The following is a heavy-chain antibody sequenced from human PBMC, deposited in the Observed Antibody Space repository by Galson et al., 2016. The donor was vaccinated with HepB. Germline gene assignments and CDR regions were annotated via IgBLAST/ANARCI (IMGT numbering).Heavy chain of an antibody. CDR1: GASIISTNYN. V-gene: IGHV4-39*01. D-gene: IGHD3-9*01. J-gene: IGHJ5*02. CDR3: ARHPTGYPNWFDR. Sequence: LSLTCTVSGASIISTNYNWGWLRQPPGKGLEWIASIFHTGRSDYNPSLQSRVTISVDTSMNRFSLSLRSVSTADTATYFCARHPTGYPNWFDRWGHGTLVVVSS. CDR2: IFHTGRS.